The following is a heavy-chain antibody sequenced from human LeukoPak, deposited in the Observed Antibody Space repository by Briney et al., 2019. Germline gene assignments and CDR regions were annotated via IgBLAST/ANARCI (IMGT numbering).Heavy chain of an antibody. Sequence: SETLSLTCAVNGGSFSGYYWSWIRQPPGKGLEWIGEINHSGSTNYNPSLKSRVTISVDTSKNQFSLKLSSVTAADTAVYYCARGPPITMIVVVSFDYWGQGTLVTVSS. V-gene: IGHV4-34*01. CDR2: INHSGST. CDR1: GGSFSGYY. J-gene: IGHJ4*02. CDR3: ARGPPITMIVVVSFDY. D-gene: IGHD3-22*01.